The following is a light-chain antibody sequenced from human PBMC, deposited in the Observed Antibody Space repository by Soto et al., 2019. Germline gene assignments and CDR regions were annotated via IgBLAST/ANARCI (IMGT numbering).Light chain of an antibody. CDR2: GVS. Sequence: EIVLTQSPGTLSLSPGERATLSCRASQSVTSTYLAWCQQKPGQAPRLLIYGVSNRATGIADRFSGSGSGTDFSLTISRLEPEDFAVYICQQYGSTPPTFGQGTKLEIK. V-gene: IGKV3-20*01. CDR3: QQYGSTPPT. CDR1: QSVTSTY. J-gene: IGKJ2*01.